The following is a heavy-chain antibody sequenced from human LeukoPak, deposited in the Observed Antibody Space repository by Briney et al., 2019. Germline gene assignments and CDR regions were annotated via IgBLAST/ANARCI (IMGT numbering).Heavy chain of an antibody. CDR1: GFTFSDYY. Sequence: VGSLRLSCAASGFTFSDYYMSWIRQAPGKGLEWVSYISSSGSTIYYADSVKGRFTISRDNAKNSLYLQMNSLRAEDTAVYYCARGDCSGGSCYSFGYYMDVWGKGTTVTVSS. CDR2: ISSSGSTI. V-gene: IGHV3-11*01. J-gene: IGHJ6*03. D-gene: IGHD2-15*01. CDR3: ARGDCSGGSCYSFGYYMDV.